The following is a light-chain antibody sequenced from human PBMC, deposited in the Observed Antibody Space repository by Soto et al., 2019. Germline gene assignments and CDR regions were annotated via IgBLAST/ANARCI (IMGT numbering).Light chain of an antibody. V-gene: IGKV3-20*01. J-gene: IGKJ4*01. CDR2: GAS. CDR3: QQYSSSPPT. CDR1: QSLSSRY. Sequence: EIVLTQSPGTLSLSPGDRATLSCRASQSLSSRYLAWYRQKPGQATRLLIYGASNRATGIPDRFSGSGSGTDFTLTISRLEPGDFAVYYCQQYSSSPPTFGGGTKVEIK.